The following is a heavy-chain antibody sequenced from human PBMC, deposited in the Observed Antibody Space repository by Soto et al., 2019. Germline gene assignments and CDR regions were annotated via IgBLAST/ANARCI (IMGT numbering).Heavy chain of an antibody. D-gene: IGHD2-8*01. J-gene: IGHJ5*02. CDR3: ARDRSTYGGGGTGEVKENWFDP. V-gene: IGHV4-59*01. CDR1: GGSISHYY. CDR2: AYYSGSA. Sequence: SETLSLTCSVSGGSISHYYWSWIRQSPGKXLEWIGYAYYSGSADYNPSLKSRVTMSVDTSKNQVSLKLNSVTTADTAVYYCARDRSTYGGGGTGEVKENWFDPWGPGTLVTVSS.